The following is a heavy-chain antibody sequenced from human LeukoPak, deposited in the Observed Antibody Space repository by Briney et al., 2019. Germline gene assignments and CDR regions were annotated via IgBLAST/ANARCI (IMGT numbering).Heavy chain of an antibody. D-gene: IGHD2-2*01. CDR2: IKSKTDGGTT. CDR3: AKVNWCSASCADA. CDR1: GFTFSNAW. J-gene: IGHJ4*02. Sequence: PGGSLRLSCAASGFTFSNAWMSWVRQAPGKGLEWVGRIKSKTDGGTTDYAAPVKGRFTISRDDSKNTLYLQMNSLRAEDTAVYYCAKVNWCSASCADAWGQGTLVTVSS. V-gene: IGHV3-15*01.